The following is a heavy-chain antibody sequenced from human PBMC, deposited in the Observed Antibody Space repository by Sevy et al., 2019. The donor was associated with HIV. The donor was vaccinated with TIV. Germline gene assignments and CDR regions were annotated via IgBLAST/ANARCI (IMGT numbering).Heavy chain of an antibody. CDR2: IYSGVTT. D-gene: IGHD3-22*01. CDR1: GFTVGSNY. CDR3: ARVSVYYYDSSGYYTTGNAFDI. J-gene: IGHJ3*02. V-gene: IGHV3-53*01. Sequence: GGSLRLSCAASGFTVGSNYMSWVRQAPGKGLEWVSIIYSGVTTSYADSVKGRFTISRDNSKNTLYPQMNSLRAEDTAVYYCARVSVYYYDSSGYYTTGNAFDIWGQGTMVTVSS.